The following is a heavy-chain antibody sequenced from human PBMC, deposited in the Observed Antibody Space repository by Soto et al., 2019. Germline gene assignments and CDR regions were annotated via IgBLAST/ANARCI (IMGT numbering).Heavy chain of an antibody. CDR1: GGSISSSSYY. V-gene: IGHV4-39*01. CDR3: ARLKGYGSSAPFDY. J-gene: IGHJ4*02. Sequence: SETLSLTCTVSGGSISSSSYYWGWIRQPPGKGLEWIGSIYYSGSTYYNPSLKSRVTISVDTSKNQFSLKLSSVTAADTAVYYCARLKGYGSSAPFDYWGQGTXVTVSS. D-gene: IGHD6-6*01. CDR2: IYYSGST.